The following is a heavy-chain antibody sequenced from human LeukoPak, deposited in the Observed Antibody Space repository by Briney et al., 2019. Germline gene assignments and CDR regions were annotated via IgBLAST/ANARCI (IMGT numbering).Heavy chain of an antibody. V-gene: IGHV1-69*04. Sequence: SVKVSCKASGGTFISYAISWVRQAPGQGLEWMGRIIPILGIANYGQKFQGRVTITADKSTSTAYMELSSLRSEDTAVYYCARDGEMATSPFDYWGQGTLVTVSS. CDR2: IIPILGIA. J-gene: IGHJ4*02. CDR1: GGTFISYA. CDR3: ARDGEMATSPFDY. D-gene: IGHD5-24*01.